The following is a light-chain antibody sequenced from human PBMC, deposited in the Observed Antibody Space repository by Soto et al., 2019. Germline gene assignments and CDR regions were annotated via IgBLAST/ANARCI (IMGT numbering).Light chain of an antibody. J-gene: IGKJ5*01. Sequence: IQLNQRPSSLSASVGSRFTLTCRASQGISSYLAWYQQKPGKAPKLLIYAASTLQSGVPSRFIGSGSGTGFTFTSSSLPPEDFVTYYWQQYESPPLTFGQGTRLEIK. V-gene: IGKV1-9*01. CDR1: QGISSY. CDR3: QQYESPPLT. CDR2: AAS.